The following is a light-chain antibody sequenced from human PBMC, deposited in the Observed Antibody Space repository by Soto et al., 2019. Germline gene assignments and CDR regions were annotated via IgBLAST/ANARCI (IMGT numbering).Light chain of an antibody. Sequence: TLSPSTLSLSHGERATLSCRASQSVSNYLAWYQQKPGQAPRLLIYGASTRALGIPARFSGSGSGTEFTFTVTSLQTEDFAVYYCQQYDHWPITFGQGTRLEIK. J-gene: IGKJ5*01. CDR2: GAS. CDR1: QSVSNY. CDR3: QQYDHWPIT. V-gene: IGKV3-15*01.